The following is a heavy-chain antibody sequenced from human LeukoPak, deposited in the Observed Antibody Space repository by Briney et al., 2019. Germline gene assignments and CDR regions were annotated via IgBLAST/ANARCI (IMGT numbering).Heavy chain of an antibody. CDR2: IRYDGNYN. J-gene: IGHJ4*02. CDR1: GLSLSNYD. V-gene: IGHV3-30*02. D-gene: IGHD2-21*02. Sequence: LPGGSLRLSCTASGLSLSNYDIHWVRQAPGKGLEWVAFIRYDGNYNYYADIVKGRFTISRDDSKNTMFLQMTNLRPDDTAVYFCAKDRMTVFESWGQGTLVTVSS. CDR3: AKDRMTVFES.